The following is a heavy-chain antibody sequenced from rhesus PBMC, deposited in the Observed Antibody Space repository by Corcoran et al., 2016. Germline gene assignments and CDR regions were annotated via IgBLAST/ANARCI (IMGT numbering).Heavy chain of an antibody. J-gene: IGHJ4*01. CDR2: INGNSGST. D-gene: IGHD6-25*01. CDR1: GGSFSSYW. V-gene: IGHV4-80*01. CDR3: ASRGIVAAFDY. Sequence: QVQLQESGPGLVKPSETLSLTCAVSGGSFSSYWWSWIRQHPGKGLEWIGEINGNSGSTNYNPSLKSRVTISKGASKNQCSLKLSSGTAADTAVYYCASRGIVAAFDYWGQGVLVTVSS.